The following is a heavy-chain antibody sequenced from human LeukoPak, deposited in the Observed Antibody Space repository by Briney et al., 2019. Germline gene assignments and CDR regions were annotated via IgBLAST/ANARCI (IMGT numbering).Heavy chain of an antibody. CDR2: ISSSSSYI. CDR1: GSTFSSYS. J-gene: IGHJ4*02. Sequence: PGGSLRLSCAASGSTFSSYSMNWVRQAPGKGLEWVSSISSSSSYIYYADSVKGRFTISRDNAMHSLYLQMNSLRAEDTAVYYCARDPVADYWGQGTLVTVSS. V-gene: IGHV3-21*01. CDR3: ARDPVADY.